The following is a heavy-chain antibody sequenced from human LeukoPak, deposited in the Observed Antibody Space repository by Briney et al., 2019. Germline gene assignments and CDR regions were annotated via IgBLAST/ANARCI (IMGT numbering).Heavy chain of an antibody. CDR2: ITGDGTTT. CDR3: AKMQGYFDY. Sequence: PGGSLRLSCEASGLTFSSYGMSWVRQAPGKGLQWVSAITGDGTTTYYADSVKGRFTISRDNSKNMLYLQMSSLRAEDTAVYYCAKMQGYFDYWVQGTLVPVSS. CDR1: GLTFSSYG. V-gene: IGHV3-23*01. J-gene: IGHJ4*02.